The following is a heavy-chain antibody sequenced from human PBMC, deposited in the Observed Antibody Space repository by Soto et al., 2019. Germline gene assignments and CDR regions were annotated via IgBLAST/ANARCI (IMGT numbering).Heavy chain of an antibody. V-gene: IGHV4-59*01. CDR1: GGSISGYY. J-gene: IGHJ5*02. CDR2: IYYSGST. Sequence: SETLSLTCTVSGGSISGYYWSWIRQPPGKELEWIGWIYYSGSTNYNPSLKSRVTISVDMSKNQFSLKLSSVTTADTAVYYCVRDSKWFDPWGQGTLVTVSS. CDR3: VRDSKWFDP. D-gene: IGHD2-2*01.